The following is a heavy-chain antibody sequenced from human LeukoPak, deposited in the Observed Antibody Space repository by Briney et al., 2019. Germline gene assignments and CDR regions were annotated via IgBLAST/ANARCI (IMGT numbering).Heavy chain of an antibody. J-gene: IGHJ5*02. V-gene: IGHV1-69*01. D-gene: IGHD1-1*01. CDR1: GGTFSSYA. Sequence: SVKVSCKASGGTFSSYAISWVRQAPGHGLEWMGGIIPIFGTANYAQKFQGRVTITADESTSTAYMELSSLRSEDTAVYYCASTRRYNWNDVNWFDPWGQGTLVTVSS. CDR2: IIPIFGTA. CDR3: ASTRRYNWNDVNWFDP.